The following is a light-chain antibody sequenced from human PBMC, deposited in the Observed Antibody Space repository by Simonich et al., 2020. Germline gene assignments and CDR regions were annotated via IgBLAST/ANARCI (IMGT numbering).Light chain of an antibody. Sequence: DIVMTQSPDSLAVSLGERATINCKSSQSFLYSSNNKNYLAWFPQKPGQPPELLIYWESNRESGVPDRFSGSGSGTDFTLTISSLQAEDVAVYYCQQYYSTPYTFGQGTKLEIK. CDR2: WES. CDR1: QSFLYSSNNKNY. J-gene: IGKJ2*01. V-gene: IGKV4-1*01. CDR3: QQYYSTPYT.